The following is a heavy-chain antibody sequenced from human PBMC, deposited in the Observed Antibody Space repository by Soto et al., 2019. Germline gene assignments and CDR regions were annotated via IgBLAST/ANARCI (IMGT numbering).Heavy chain of an antibody. CDR1: GGSISSGGYY. CDR2: IYYSGST. CDR3: ARGGRGGYSGYDVARTYCFNP. J-gene: IGHJ5*02. Sequence: PSETLSLTCTVSGGSISSGGYYWSWIRQHPGKGLEWIGYIYYSGSTNYNPSLKSRVTISVDKSKNRFSLKLSSVTAADTAVYYGARGGRGGYSGYDVARTYCFNPGGQEPLVTVS. V-gene: IGHV4-31*03. D-gene: IGHD5-12*01.